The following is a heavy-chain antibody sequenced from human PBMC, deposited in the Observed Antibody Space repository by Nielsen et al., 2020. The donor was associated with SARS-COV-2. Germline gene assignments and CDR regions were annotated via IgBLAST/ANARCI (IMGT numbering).Heavy chain of an antibody. J-gene: IGHJ4*02. Sequence: GGSLRLSCAASGFPLRNYAMTWVRQAPGKGLEWVSAIGGSGGSTFYADSVKGRFTISRDTSKNTLYLQMNSLRAEDTAVYYCAKDRAGATYARFDLWGQGTLVTVSS. D-gene: IGHD4/OR15-4a*01. CDR1: GFPLRNYA. CDR2: IGGSGGST. CDR3: AKDRAGATYARFDL. V-gene: IGHV3-23*01.